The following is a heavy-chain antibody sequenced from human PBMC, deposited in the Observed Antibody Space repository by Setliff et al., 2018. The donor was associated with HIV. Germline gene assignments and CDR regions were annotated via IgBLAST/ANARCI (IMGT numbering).Heavy chain of an antibody. Sequence: SETLSLTCTASGGSISGSTYYWGWIRQPPGKGLEWIGNIHFSGSTYYNPSLKSRVTVSVDPSKNQFSLKLSSVTAADTAVYYCARTTYSGSYFNDSWGQGTLVTVSS. J-gene: IGHJ5*01. CDR1: GGSISGSTYY. CDR3: ARTTYSGSYFNDS. D-gene: IGHD1-26*01. V-gene: IGHV4-39*01. CDR2: IHFSGST.